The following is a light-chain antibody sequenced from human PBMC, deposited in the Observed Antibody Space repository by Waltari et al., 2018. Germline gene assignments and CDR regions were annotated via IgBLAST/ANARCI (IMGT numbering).Light chain of an antibody. CDR3: HQYNNWPPNT. V-gene: IGKV3-15*01. Sequence: ETLMTQSPAPLSVSPGERVTLSCRASQSVTTNLAWYQQKPGQAPRLLIYRASTRATGVPARVSGSGSGTEFTLTINALQSEDFAVYYCHQYNNWPPNTFGQGTLLEIK. J-gene: IGKJ2*01. CDR2: RAS. CDR1: QSVTTN.